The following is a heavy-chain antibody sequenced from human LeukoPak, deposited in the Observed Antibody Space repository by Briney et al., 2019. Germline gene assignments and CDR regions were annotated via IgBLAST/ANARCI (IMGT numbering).Heavy chain of an antibody. CDR3: AITDTAVAAANFDY. Sequence: SETLSLTCAVYGGRFSGYYWSWIRQRPGKGLEWIGELNRRGCTNYNPLLERRVPILLNKFKNQFLLKLSSLTAADTAVYYCAITDTAVAAANFDYWGQGTLVTVSS. CDR2: LNRRGCT. J-gene: IGHJ4*02. CDR1: GGRFSGYY. V-gene: IGHV4-34*01. D-gene: IGHD6-13*01.